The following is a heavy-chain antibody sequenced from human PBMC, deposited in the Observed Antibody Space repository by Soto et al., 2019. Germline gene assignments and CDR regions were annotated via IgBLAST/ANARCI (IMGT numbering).Heavy chain of an antibody. D-gene: IGHD1-26*01. V-gene: IGHV3-30*18. CDR2: ISYDGSNK. J-gene: IGHJ4*02. Sequence: GGSLRLSCAASGFTFSSYGMHWVRQAPGKGLEWVAVISYDGSNKYYADSVKGRFTISRDNSKNTLYLQMNSLRAEDTAVYYCAKVGVQGGSYFDYWGQGTLVTVSS. CDR3: AKVGVQGGSYFDY. CDR1: GFTFSSYG.